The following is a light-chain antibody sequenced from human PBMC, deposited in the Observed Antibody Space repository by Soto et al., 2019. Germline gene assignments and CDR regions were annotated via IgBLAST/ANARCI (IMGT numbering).Light chain of an antibody. J-gene: IGKJ1*01. CDR1: QSINGW. Sequence: RMSLSASTVSASVGDRVTVTCRASQSINGWLAWYQQKPGKAPKLLIYDASSLHSGVPSRFTGSGFGTEFTLTISSLQPEDFATYYCQESHRYSRPFGQRTKVAIK. CDR3: QESHRYSRP. V-gene: IGKV1-5*01. CDR2: DAS.